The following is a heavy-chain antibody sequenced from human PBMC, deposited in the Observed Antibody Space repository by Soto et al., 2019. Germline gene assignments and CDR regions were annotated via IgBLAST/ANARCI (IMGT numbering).Heavy chain of an antibody. CDR3: AREPMVRAAHGFDI. CDR1: GYTFTGHY. Sequence: GASVKVSCKASGYTFTGHYMHWVRQAPGQGLEWMGWINPNSVGKNYAQKFQGRFTMTRDTSISTAYMELSRLRSDATAVFYCAREPMVRAAHGFDIWGQGTMVTVSS. D-gene: IGHD3-10*01. V-gene: IGHV1-2*02. CDR2: INPNSVGK. J-gene: IGHJ3*02.